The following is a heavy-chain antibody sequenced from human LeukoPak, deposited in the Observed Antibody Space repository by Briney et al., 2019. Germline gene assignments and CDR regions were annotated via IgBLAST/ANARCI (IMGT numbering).Heavy chain of an antibody. CDR1: GYSFTSYW. V-gene: IGHV5-51*01. Sequence: GEPLKISCKCSGYSFTSYWIGWVRQLPGKGLEWMGIIFPGDSDTRHSPSFQGQVTISADKSISTAYLQWSSLKASATAMYYCARKGRDGYNDYWGQGTLVTVSS. J-gene: IGHJ4*02. CDR2: IFPGDSDT. CDR3: ARKGRDGYNDY. D-gene: IGHD5-24*01.